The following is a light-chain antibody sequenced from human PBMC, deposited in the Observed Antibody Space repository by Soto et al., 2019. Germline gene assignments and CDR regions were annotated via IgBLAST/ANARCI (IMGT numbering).Light chain of an antibody. J-gene: IGLJ2*01. CDR3: QSYDSVNRVV. V-gene: IGLV6-57*02. CDR1: GGSIASNF. CDR2: DDN. Sequence: NFMLTQPHSVSESPGKTVTISCTGSGGSIASNFVQWYQQRPGRAPTTLIYDDNQRPSEVPDRFSGSIDSSSNSASLTVSGLKSEDEADYYCQSYDSVNRVVFGGGTQLTVL.